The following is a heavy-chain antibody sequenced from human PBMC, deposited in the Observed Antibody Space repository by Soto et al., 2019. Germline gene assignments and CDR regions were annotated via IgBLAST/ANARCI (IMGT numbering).Heavy chain of an antibody. Sequence: QVQLHESGPGLVKPSQTLSLTCTVSGGSIDITGDYWSWIRQHPGKGLEWVGYTHHSGSTFLNPSLKSRLTISVDTSKNPFSLRLSSVTAADTAVYYCARYACYGSVRFSPWGQGTLVTVSS. V-gene: IGHV4-31*03. CDR3: ARYACYGSVRFSP. D-gene: IGHD3-10*01. J-gene: IGHJ5*02. CDR2: THHSGST. CDR1: GGSIDITGDY.